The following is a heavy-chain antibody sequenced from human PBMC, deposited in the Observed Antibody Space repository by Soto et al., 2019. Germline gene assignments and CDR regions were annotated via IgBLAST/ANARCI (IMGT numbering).Heavy chain of an antibody. CDR2: ISGSGAEV. CDR3: AHPRGYGVFDAYDI. J-gene: IGHJ3*02. CDR1: GFTFSTYA. V-gene: IGHV3-23*01. Sequence: LRLSCAASGFTFSTYAMSWVRQAPGKGLEWVSAISGSGAEVYYTDSVRGRFAIPRDNSIDTLFLQMSHLKTEDTAVYYCAHPRGYGVFDAYDIWGQGTMVTVSS. D-gene: IGHD2-8*01.